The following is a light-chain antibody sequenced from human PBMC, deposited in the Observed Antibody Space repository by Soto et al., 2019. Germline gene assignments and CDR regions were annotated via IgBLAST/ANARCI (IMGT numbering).Light chain of an antibody. Sequence: DIQMTQSPSSLSASAGDRVTITCRASQAIRNNLAWYQQKPGKVPRLLIYAASTLQSGVPSRFSGSGSGTDFTLTISSLQPEDVATYYCQNYYSVPFTFGPGTKVEI. CDR3: QNYYSVPFT. CDR1: QAIRNN. J-gene: IGKJ3*01. CDR2: AAS. V-gene: IGKV1-27*01.